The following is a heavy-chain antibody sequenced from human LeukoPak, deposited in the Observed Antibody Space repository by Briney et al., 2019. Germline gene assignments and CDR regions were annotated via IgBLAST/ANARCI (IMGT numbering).Heavy chain of an antibody. V-gene: IGHV4-59*01. CDR1: GASISDYY. CDR3: ARTIRRGWFDL. Sequence: PSETLSLTCNVSGASISDYYWSWVRQSPEKGLEWIACLYYSGGTHYNPSLRSRVAISGDTSKNQFSLKLTSVTTADTAVYFCARTIRRGWFDLWGRGTLVTVSS. J-gene: IGHJ2*01. CDR2: LYYSGGT. D-gene: IGHD2-15*01.